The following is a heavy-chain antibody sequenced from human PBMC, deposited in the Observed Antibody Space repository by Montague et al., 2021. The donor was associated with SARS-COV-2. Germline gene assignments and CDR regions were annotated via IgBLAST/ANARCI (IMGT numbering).Heavy chain of an antibody. Sequence: SETLSLTCTVSGGSISSYYWSWIRQPPGKGLEWIGYIYYSGSTNYNPSLKSRFTISVDTSKNQFSLKLSSVTAADTAVYYCAREGYNSSWYPVNWYFDLWGRGTLVTVSS. D-gene: IGHD6-13*01. CDR3: AREGYNSSWYPVNWYFDL. V-gene: IGHV4-59*01. CDR2: IYYSGST. CDR1: GGSISSYY. J-gene: IGHJ2*01.